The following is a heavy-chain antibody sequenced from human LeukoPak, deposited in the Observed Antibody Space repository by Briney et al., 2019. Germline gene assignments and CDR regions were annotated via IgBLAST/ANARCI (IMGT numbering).Heavy chain of an antibody. CDR3: AKAGGASSWYDY. CDR2: IGGSRGTT. CDR1: GFTFSSSV. Sequence: PGGSLRLSCAASGFTFSSSVMSWVRQAPGKGLEWVSDIGGSRGTTNYADSVKGRFTISRDNSKNTLYLQMNSLRAEDTAVYYCAKAGGASSWYDYWGQGTLVTVSS. V-gene: IGHV3-23*01. J-gene: IGHJ4*02. D-gene: IGHD6-13*01.